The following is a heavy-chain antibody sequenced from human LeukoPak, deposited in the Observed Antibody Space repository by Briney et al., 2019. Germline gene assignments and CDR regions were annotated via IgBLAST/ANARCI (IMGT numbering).Heavy chain of an antibody. CDR1: GGSFSGYY. CDR3: ARGQSVYGDYVDY. J-gene: IGHJ4*02. D-gene: IGHD4-17*01. CDR2: INHSGRT. V-gene: IGHV4-34*01. Sequence: SETLSLTCAVYGGSFSGYYWSWIRQPPGKGLEWIGEINHSGRTNYNPSLRSRGTISVETSKNQCSRTLSSVTAADTAVYYCARGQSVYGDYVDYWGQGTLVTVSS.